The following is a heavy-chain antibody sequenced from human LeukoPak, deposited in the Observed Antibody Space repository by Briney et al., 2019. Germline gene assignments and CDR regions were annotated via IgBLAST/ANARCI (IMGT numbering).Heavy chain of an antibody. D-gene: IGHD6-6*01. CDR2: ISSSSSYI. V-gene: IGHV3-21*01. Sequence: PGGSLRLSCAASGFTFSSYSMNWVRQAPGKGLEWVSSISSSSSYIYYADSVKGRFTISRDNAKNSLYLQMNSLRAEDTAVYYCARDRGWRGSSFDYWGQGTLVTVSS. CDR1: GFTFSSYS. J-gene: IGHJ4*02. CDR3: ARDRGWRGSSFDY.